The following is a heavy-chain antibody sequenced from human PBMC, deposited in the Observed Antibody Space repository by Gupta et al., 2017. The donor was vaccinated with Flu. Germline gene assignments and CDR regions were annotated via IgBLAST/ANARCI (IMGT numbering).Heavy chain of an antibody. CDR2: IYYSGST. D-gene: IGHD6-19*01. V-gene: IGHV4-59*08. CDR3: ARHAGIAVDFDS. J-gene: IGHJ4*02. Sequence: WIRQPPGKGLEWIGFIYYSGSTHYNPSLKSRLTISVDTSKNQFSLKLSSVTAADTAVYYCARHAGIAVDFDSWGQGTLVTVAS.